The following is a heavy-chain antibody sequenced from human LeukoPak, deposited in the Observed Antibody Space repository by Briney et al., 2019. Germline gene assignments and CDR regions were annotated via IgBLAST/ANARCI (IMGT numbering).Heavy chain of an antibody. CDR1: GFTFSSYA. CDR3: AKDDAWLRFGE. D-gene: IGHD3-10*01. J-gene: IGHJ4*02. V-gene: IGHV3-23*01. Sequence: PGGSLRLSCAASGFTFSSYAMSWVRQAPGKGLEWVSAISGSGGSTYYADSVKGRFTISRDSSKNTLYLQMNSLRAGDAAVYYCAKDDAWLRFGEWSQGTLVTVSS. CDR2: ISGSGGST.